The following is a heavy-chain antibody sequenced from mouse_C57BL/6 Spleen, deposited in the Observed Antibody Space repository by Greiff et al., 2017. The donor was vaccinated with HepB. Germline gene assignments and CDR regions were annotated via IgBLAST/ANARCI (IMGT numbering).Heavy chain of an antibody. Sequence: VHVKQSGAELVRPGASVKLSCTASGFNIKDDYMHWVKQRPEQGLEWIGWIDPENGDTEYASKFQGKATITADTSSNTAYLQLSSLTSEDTAVYYCTTVLVAKGYWGQGTTLTVSS. V-gene: IGHV14-4*01. CDR2: IDPENGDT. CDR1: GFNIKDDY. CDR3: TTVLVAKGY. J-gene: IGHJ2*01. D-gene: IGHD1-1*01.